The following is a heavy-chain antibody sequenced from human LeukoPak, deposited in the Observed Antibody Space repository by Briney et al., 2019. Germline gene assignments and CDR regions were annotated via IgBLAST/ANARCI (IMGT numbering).Heavy chain of an antibody. CDR3: AKEGDTGMVGGTTGFDY. V-gene: IGHV3-11*01. CDR1: GFTFNDYY. Sequence: GGSLRLSCAASGFTFNDYYMSWIRQAPGKGLEWLSYINIVGTNTHYADSVKGRFTISRDNAKKSLYLEMNNLRAEDTAVYYCAKEGDTGMVGGTTGFDYWGQGTLVTVSS. CDR2: INIVGTNT. J-gene: IGHJ4*02. D-gene: IGHD5-18*01.